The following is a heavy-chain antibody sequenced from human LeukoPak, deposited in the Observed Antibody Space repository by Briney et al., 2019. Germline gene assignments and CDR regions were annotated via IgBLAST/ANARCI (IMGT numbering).Heavy chain of an antibody. J-gene: IGHJ1*01. CDR1: GYTFTSYG. CDR2: ISAYNGNT. Sequence: ASVKVSCKASGYTFTSYGISWVRQAPGQGLEWMGWISAYNGNTNYAQKLQGRVTMTTDTSTSTAYMELRSLRSEDTAVYYCATGQGNQLLSAEYFQHWGQGTLVTVSS. D-gene: IGHD2-2*01. CDR3: ATGQGNQLLSAEYFQH. V-gene: IGHV1-18*01.